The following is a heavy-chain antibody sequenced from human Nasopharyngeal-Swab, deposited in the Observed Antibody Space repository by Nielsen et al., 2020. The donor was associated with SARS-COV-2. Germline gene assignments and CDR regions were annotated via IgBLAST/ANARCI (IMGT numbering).Heavy chain of an antibody. V-gene: IGHV4-39*01. CDR2: IYYSGST. J-gene: IGHJ4*02. D-gene: IGHD6-19*01. CDR3: ARHDQSAVAGVFEY. Sequence: SETLSLTCTVSGGSISSGGYYWSWIRQHPGKGLDWIGYIYYSGSTYYNPSLKSRVTISVDTSKNQLSLKVNSVTAADTAVYYCARHDQSAVAGVFEYWGQGTLVTVSS. CDR1: GGSISSGGYY.